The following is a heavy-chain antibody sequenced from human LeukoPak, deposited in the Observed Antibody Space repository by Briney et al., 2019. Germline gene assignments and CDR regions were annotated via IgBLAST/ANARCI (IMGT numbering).Heavy chain of an antibody. D-gene: IGHD6-19*01. Sequence: QAGGSLRLSCAASGFTFSNYWMSWVRQAPGKGLEWVANIKQDGSEKYYVDSVKGRFTISRDNSKNTLYLQMNSLRAEDTAVYYCAKIVAGSSGWYEDEYFQHWGQGTLVTVSS. J-gene: IGHJ1*01. V-gene: IGHV3-7*03. CDR1: GFTFSNYW. CDR2: IKQDGSEK. CDR3: AKIVAGSSGWYEDEYFQH.